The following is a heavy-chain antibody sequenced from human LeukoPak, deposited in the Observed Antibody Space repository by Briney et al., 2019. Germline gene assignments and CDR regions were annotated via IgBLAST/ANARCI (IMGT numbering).Heavy chain of an antibody. CDR1: GLTFSSYG. D-gene: IGHD1-26*01. Sequence: GGSLRLSCAASGLTFSSYGMHWVRQAPGKGLEWVAFIRYDGSNKYYADSAKGRFTISRDNSKNTLYLQMNSLRAEDTAVYYCAKTMIKMGATTQRLDYWGQGTLVTVSS. V-gene: IGHV3-30*02. CDR2: IRYDGSNK. CDR3: AKTMIKMGATTQRLDY. J-gene: IGHJ4*02.